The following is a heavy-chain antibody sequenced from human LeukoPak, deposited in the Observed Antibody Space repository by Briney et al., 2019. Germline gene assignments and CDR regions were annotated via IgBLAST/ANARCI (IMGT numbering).Heavy chain of an antibody. D-gene: IGHD2-2*02. J-gene: IGHJ6*03. CDR3: ARDTQYIVVVPAAINYYYYMDV. CDR1: GYTFSGYY. Sequence: ASVKVSCKASGYTFSGYYIHWVRQAPGQGLEWMGWINPNSGGTNYAQKFQGRVTMTRDTSISTAYMELSRLRSDDTAVYYCARDTQYIVVVPAAINYYYYMDVWGKGTTVTISS. V-gene: IGHV1-2*02. CDR2: INPNSGGT.